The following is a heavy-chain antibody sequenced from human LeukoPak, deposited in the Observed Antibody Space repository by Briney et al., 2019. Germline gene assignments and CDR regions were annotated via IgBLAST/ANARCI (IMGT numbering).Heavy chain of an antibody. D-gene: IGHD3-16*01. CDR3: AKDFTVISFEGVPGAAFDI. CDR1: GGSISSSSYY. Sequence: SETLSLTCTVSGGSISSSSYYWGWIRQPPGKGLEWIGSIYYSGSTYYNPSLKSRVTISVDTSKNQFSLKLSSVTAADTAVYYCAKDFTVISFEGVPGAAFDIWGQGTMVTVSS. CDR2: IYYSGST. J-gene: IGHJ3*02. V-gene: IGHV4-39*07.